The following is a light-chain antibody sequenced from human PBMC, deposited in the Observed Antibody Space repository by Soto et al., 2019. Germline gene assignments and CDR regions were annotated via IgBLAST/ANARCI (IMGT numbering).Light chain of an antibody. V-gene: IGKV1D-13*01. CDR3: QQFNNYPLT. CDR2: AAS. Sequence: IQMPQSPSSLSASIGDRVTISCRASQDISSSLNWYQHKSGKATKLLIYAASGLHSGVPSRFSGSGSGTDFTLTISSLQPEEFATYYCQQFNNYPLTFGGGTKVDIK. CDR1: QDISSS. J-gene: IGKJ4*01.